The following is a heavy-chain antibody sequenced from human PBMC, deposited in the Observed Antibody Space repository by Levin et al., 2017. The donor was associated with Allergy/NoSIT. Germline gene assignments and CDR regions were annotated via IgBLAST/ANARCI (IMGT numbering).Heavy chain of an antibody. Sequence: GGSLRLSCAASGFIFSSYGMHWVRQAPGKGLEWVAGISYDGSNKYYADSVKGRFTISRDNFKNTLYLQMNNLTAEDTAVYYCAKDLLELAGTMEPRDVWGQGTTVTVSS. CDR2: ISYDGSNK. CDR1: GFIFSSYG. CDR3: AKDLLELAGTMEPRDV. J-gene: IGHJ6*02. D-gene: IGHD6-13*01. V-gene: IGHV3-30*18.